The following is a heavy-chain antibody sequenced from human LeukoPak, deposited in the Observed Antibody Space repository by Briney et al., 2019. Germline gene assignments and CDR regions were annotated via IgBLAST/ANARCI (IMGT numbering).Heavy chain of an antibody. CDR2: INPGGGST. V-gene: IGHV1-46*01. CDR3: ARDTDTSDTIPHY. CDR1: GYTFTSYY. J-gene: IGHJ4*02. D-gene: IGHD3-22*01. Sequence: ASVKVSCKASGYTFTSYYMHWVRQVPGQGLEWMGIINPGGGSTSFAQKFQGRLTMTRDTSTSTVYMELSSLRSEDTAVYYCARDTDTSDTIPHYWGQGTLVTVSS.